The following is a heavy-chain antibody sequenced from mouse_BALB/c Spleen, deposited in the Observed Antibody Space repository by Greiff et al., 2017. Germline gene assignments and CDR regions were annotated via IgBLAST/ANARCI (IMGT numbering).Heavy chain of an antibody. CDR2: ISSGGSYT. CDR3: ARSGTDFDY. J-gene: IGHJ2*01. V-gene: IGHV5-6*02. Sequence: EVKLVESGGDLVKPGGSLKLSCAASGFTFSSYGMSWVRQTPDKRLEWVATISSGGSYTYYPDSVKGRFTISRDNAKNTLYLQMSSLKSEDTAMYYCARSGTDFDYWGQGTTLTVSS. CDR1: GFTFSSYG. D-gene: IGHD4-1*01.